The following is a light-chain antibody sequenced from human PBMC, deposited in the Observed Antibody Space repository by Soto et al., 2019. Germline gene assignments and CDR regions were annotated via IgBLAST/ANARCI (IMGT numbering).Light chain of an antibody. Sequence: QSVLTQPASVSASPGQSITISCTGTSSNVGTYDLVSWYQHHPDKAPKLIIYEGTKRPSGISSRFSGSKSGNTASLTISGLQAEDDADYYCCSFAVGAALLFGGGTKLTAL. CDR1: SSNVGTYDL. V-gene: IGLV2-23*01. J-gene: IGLJ2*01. CDR3: CSFAVGAALL. CDR2: EGT.